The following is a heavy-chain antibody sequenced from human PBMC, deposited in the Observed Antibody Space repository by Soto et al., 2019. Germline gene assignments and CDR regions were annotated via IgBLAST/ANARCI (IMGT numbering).Heavy chain of an antibody. Sequence: ASVKVSCKASGYTFTSYGISWVRQAPGQGLERMGWISAYNGNTNYAQKLQGRVTMTTDTSTSTAYMELRSLRSDDTAVYYCAGDGFCSSTSCYGGYNWFDPWGQGTLVTVSS. D-gene: IGHD2-2*01. V-gene: IGHV1-18*01. CDR2: ISAYNGNT. J-gene: IGHJ5*02. CDR3: AGDGFCSSTSCYGGYNWFDP. CDR1: GYTFTSYG.